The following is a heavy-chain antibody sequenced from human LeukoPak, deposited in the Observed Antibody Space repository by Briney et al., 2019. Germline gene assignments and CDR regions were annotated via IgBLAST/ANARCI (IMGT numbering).Heavy chain of an antibody. CDR3: ARDGTYTDYDPDFDI. CDR2: IKQDGSEK. J-gene: IGHJ4*02. D-gene: IGHD5-12*01. CDR1: GFTVRSDH. V-gene: IGHV3-7*04. Sequence: GGSLRLSCAASGFTVRSDHMIWVRQAPGKGLEWVANIKQDGSEKYYVDSVKGRFTISRDNAKNSLYLQMNSLRAEDTAVFYCARDGTYTDYDPDFDIWGQGTLVTVSS.